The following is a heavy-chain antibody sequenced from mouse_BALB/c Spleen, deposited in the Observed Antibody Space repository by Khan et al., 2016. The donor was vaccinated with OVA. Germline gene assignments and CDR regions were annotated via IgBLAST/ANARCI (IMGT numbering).Heavy chain of an antibody. D-gene: IGHD1-1*01. CDR3: TNHGSSSAWFTY. CDR2: INPSTDYT. CDR1: GYTFTSYW. J-gene: IGHJ3*01. V-gene: IGHV1-7*01. Sequence: VKLQESGAELVKPGASVKMSCKASGYTFTSYWMHWVKQRPGQGLEWIGYINPSTDYTEYNQKFKDKATLTADKSSSTAYMQLTSLTSEDSAVYYCTNHGSSSAWFTYWGQGTLVTVSA.